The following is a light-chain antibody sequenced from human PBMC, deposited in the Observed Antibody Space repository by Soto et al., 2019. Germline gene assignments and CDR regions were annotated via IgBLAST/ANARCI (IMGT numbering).Light chain of an antibody. CDR3: QQYNNWPRT. Sequence: EVVMTQSPDTLFVSPGERATLSCRASQSVSSNLAWYQQKLGQAPRLLIYGASTRATGISARISGSGSGTEFTLTISSLQSEDFAIYYCQQYNNWPRTFGQGTRVEIK. CDR1: QSVSSN. V-gene: IGKV3-15*01. J-gene: IGKJ1*01. CDR2: GAS.